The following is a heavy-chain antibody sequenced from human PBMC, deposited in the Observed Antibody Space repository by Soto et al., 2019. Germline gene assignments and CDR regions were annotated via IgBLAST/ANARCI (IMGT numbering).Heavy chain of an antibody. V-gene: IGHV1-69*13. D-gene: IGHD3-9*01. J-gene: IGHJ4*02. CDR3: ARAYHGVLRYFEWTTGGY. Sequence: SVKVSCKASGGTFSSYAISWVRQAPGQGLEWMGGIIPIFGTANYAQKFQGRVTITADESTSTAYMELSSLRSEDTAVYYCARAYHGVLRYFEWTTGGYWGQGTLVTVSS. CDR2: IIPIFGTA. CDR1: GGTFSSYA.